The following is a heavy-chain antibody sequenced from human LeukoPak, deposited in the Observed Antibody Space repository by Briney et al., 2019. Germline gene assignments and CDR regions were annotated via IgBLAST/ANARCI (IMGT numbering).Heavy chain of an antibody. CDR2: IYYSGST. J-gene: IGHJ4*02. V-gene: IGHV4-39*01. D-gene: IGHD4/OR15-4a*01. Sequence: PSETLSLTCTVSGGSISSSSYYWGWIRQPPGKGLEWIGSIYYSGSTYYNPSLKSRVTISVDTSKNQFSLKLSSVTAADTAVYCCARRAGAFDYWGQGTLVTVSS. CDR3: ARRAGAFDY. CDR1: GGSISSSSYY.